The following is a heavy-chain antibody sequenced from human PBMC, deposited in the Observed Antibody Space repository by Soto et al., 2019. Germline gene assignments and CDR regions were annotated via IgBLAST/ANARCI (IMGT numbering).Heavy chain of an antibody. Sequence: QVQLVQSGAEVKKPGASVKVSCKASGYTFTSYYMHWVRQAPGQGLEWMGIINPSGGSTSYAQKFQGRVTMTRDTSTSTVYMELSSLRSEDTAVYYCARDRPRGTVTTFYFDYWGQGTLVTVSS. D-gene: IGHD4-17*01. CDR3: ARDRPRGTVTTFYFDY. J-gene: IGHJ4*02. CDR2: INPSGGST. V-gene: IGHV1-46*01. CDR1: GYTFTSYY.